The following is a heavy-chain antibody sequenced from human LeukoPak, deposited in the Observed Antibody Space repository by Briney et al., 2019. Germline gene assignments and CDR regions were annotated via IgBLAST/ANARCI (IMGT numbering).Heavy chain of an antibody. D-gene: IGHD3-22*01. Sequence: SETLSLTCAVYGGSFSGYYWSWIRQPPGKGLEWIGEINHSGSTNYNPSLKSRVTISVDTSKNQFSLKLSSVTAADTAVYYCARVRRITMIVVVIKGGRDAFDIWGQGTMVTVSS. CDR1: GGSFSGYY. V-gene: IGHV4-34*01. CDR2: INHSGST. CDR3: ARVRRITMIVVVIKGGRDAFDI. J-gene: IGHJ3*02.